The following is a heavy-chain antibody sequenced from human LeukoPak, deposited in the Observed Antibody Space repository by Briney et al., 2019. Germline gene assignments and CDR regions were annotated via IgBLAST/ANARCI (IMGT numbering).Heavy chain of an antibody. CDR3: ARHFGDSSGYLQYYFDY. V-gene: IGHV4-59*01. Sequence: SETLSLTCNVSGASMSNYYWVWIRQPPGKGLEWIGSIYHSGTTYSGSTNYNPSLKSRVTISVDTSNNQFSLKLSSVTAADTAVYYCARHFGDSSGYLQYYFDYWGQGTLVTVSS. J-gene: IGHJ4*02. CDR1: GASMSNYY. D-gene: IGHD3-22*01. CDR2: IYHSGTTYSGST.